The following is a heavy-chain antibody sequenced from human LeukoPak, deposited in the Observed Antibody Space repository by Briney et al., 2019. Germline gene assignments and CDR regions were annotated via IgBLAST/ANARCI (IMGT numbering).Heavy chain of an antibody. CDR1: GFTFSSYH. CDR2: ISSNSDYI. V-gene: IGHV3-21*04. Sequence: TGGSLRLSCAASGFTFSSYHINWVRQAPGKGLEWVSSISSNSDYIYYADSVKGRFTISRDNAKNTLYLQMSSLRAEDTAVYYCAKDERNWNYNLASQTYDWGQGTLVTVSS. CDR3: AKDERNWNYNLASQTYD. D-gene: IGHD1-7*01. J-gene: IGHJ4*02.